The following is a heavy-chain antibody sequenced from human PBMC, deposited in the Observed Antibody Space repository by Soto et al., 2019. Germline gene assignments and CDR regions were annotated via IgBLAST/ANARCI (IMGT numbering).Heavy chain of an antibody. CDR2: IHYSGST. CDR1: GGSISSNSYY. CDR3: ARLHLDDGHAVFDY. Sequence: QLQLQEPGPGLLKPSETLSLTCIVSGGSISSNSYYWGWIRQPPGKGLGWIGSIHYSGSTYYNPSLKSRVTISVDTSKNQFSLKLSSVTAADTAVYYCARLHLDDGHAVFDYWGQGTLVTVSS. J-gene: IGHJ4*02. V-gene: IGHV4-39*01. D-gene: IGHD2-2*03.